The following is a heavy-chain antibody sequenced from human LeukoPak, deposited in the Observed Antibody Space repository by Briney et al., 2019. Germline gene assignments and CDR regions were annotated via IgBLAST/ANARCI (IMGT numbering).Heavy chain of an antibody. Sequence: GGSLRLSCAASGFTFSSYSMNWFRQAPGKGLEWVSYISSSSSTIYYADSVKGRFTISRDNAKNSLYLQMNSLRAEDTAVYYCARDGIQLWPPGFDYWGQGTLVTVSS. CDR3: ARDGIQLWPPGFDY. D-gene: IGHD5-18*01. V-gene: IGHV3-48*01. CDR1: GFTFSSYS. CDR2: ISSSSSTI. J-gene: IGHJ4*02.